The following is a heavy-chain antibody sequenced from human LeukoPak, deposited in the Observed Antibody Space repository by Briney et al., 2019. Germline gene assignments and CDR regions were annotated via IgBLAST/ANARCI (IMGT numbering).Heavy chain of an antibody. J-gene: IGHJ4*02. D-gene: IGHD1-26*01. CDR3: ARAVRIVGSIPRLGPFEYYFDY. V-gene: IGHV1-8*01. Sequence: ASVKVSCKASGYTFDSYDINWVRQATGQGLEWVGWMNPNSGNTGYKQRFQGRVTLTRNTSINTAYLELTSLTYEDTAVYYCARAVRIVGSIPRLGPFEYYFDYWGQGALVTVSS. CDR1: GYTFDSYD. CDR2: MNPNSGNT.